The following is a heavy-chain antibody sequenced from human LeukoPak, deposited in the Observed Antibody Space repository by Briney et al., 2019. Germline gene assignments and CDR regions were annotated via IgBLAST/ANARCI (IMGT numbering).Heavy chain of an antibody. V-gene: IGHV4-39*07. Sequence: SETLSLTCTVSGGSISSTIYYWGWIRQPPGKGLEWIGDVYYTGITYYNPSLKSRLTISVDTSKNRFSLKLSSVTAADTAVYYCARTPGIAAAYWGQGTLVTVSS. CDR2: VYYTGIT. J-gene: IGHJ4*02. CDR1: GGSISSTIYY. CDR3: ARTPGIAAAY. D-gene: IGHD6-13*01.